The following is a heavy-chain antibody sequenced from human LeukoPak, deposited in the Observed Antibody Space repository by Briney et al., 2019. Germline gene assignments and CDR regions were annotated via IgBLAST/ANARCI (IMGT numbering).Heavy chain of an antibody. D-gene: IGHD2-2*01. J-gene: IGHJ3*01. CDR2: IYSGGST. V-gene: IGHV3-66*01. CDR1: GFTVSSNY. Sequence: GGSLRLSCAASGFTVSSNYMSWVRQAPGKGLEWVSVIYSGGSTYYADSVKGRFTISRDNSKNTLYLQMNSLRAEDTAIYYCARYSVPATIGWGAFDVWGQGTMVAVSS. CDR3: ARYSVPATIGWGAFDV.